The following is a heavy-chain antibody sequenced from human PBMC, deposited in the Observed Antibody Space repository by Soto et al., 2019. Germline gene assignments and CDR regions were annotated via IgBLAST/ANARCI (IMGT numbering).Heavy chain of an antibody. D-gene: IGHD2-2*01. CDR3: ARRVPAAPNWFDP. CDR1: GGSISSGTW. J-gene: IGHJ5*02. Sequence: QVQLQESGPGLVKPSGTLSLTCAVSGGSISSGTWWSWVRPPPGRGREWIGEIYHSGSPNYNPSLKSRVTMSVDKSKNLFSLRLSSVTAADSALYYCARRVPAAPNWFDPWGQGNLVTVSS. CDR2: IYHSGSP. V-gene: IGHV4-4*02.